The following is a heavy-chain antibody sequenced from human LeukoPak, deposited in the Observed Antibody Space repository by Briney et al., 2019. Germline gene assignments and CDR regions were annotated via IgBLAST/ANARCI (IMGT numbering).Heavy chain of an antibody. CDR3: ARDRGGRFLEWSRPYNWFDP. J-gene: IGHJ5*02. Sequence: PGGSLRLSCAASGFTFSYYYMSWIRQAPGKGLEWVSYISSSGSTIYYADSVKGRFTISRDNAKNSLYLQMNSLRAEDTAVYYCARDRGGRFLEWSRPYNWFDPWGQGTLVTVSS. CDR2: ISSSGSTI. CDR1: GFTFSYYY. V-gene: IGHV3-11*04. D-gene: IGHD3-3*01.